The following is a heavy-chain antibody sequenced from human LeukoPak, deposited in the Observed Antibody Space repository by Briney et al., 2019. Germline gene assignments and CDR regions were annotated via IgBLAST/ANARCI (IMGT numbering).Heavy chain of an antibody. V-gene: IGHV3-33*08. CDR1: GFTFSHYA. D-gene: IGHD2-2*01. CDR2: IWYEGSNK. Sequence: GGSLRLSCAASGFTFSHYAMGWVRQAPGKGLEWVAVIWYEGSNKYYGDSVKGRFTISRDNSKNTLYLQMNSLRAEETAVYYCARGRLVVPAPLIDYWGQGTLVTVSS. CDR3: ARGRLVVPAPLIDY. J-gene: IGHJ4*02.